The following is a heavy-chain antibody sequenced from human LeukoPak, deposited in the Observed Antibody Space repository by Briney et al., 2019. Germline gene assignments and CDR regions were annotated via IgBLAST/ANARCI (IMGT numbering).Heavy chain of an antibody. V-gene: IGHV1-46*01. CDR2: INPSGSST. CDR1: GYSFTSHY. D-gene: IGHD3-22*01. J-gene: IGHJ3*02. Sequence: ASVKVSCKASGYSFTSHYMHWVRQAPGQGLEWLGLINPSGSSTLYAQKFQGRVTMTRDMSTTTDYMELSSLRSEDTAVYYCAREFSMIVAFDIWGQGTMVTVSS. CDR3: AREFSMIVAFDI.